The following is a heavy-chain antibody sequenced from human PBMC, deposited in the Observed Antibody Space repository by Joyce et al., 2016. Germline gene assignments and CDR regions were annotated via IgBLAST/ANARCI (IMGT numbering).Heavy chain of an antibody. J-gene: IGHJ4*02. CDR1: GFTFGSYG. CDR3: AKGVGGLRTHLEY. V-gene: IGHV3-30*18. CDR2: INHDGSKV. D-gene: IGHD4-17*01. Sequence: QVHLEESGGGVGQPGGSLRLSCAVFGFTFGSYGMHWFRQAPGKGLEWVAVINHDGSKVNYAESGQGRIAISRDNSRNTLYLQMDSLRTEDTAVYYWAKGVGGLRTHLEYWGQGTLVTVSS.